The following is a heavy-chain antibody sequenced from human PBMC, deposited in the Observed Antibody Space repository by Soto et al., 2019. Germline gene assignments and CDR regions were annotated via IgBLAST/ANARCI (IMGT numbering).Heavy chain of an antibody. CDR1: GDTFTSYY. CDR2: INPSDGNT. J-gene: IGHJ5*02. V-gene: IGHV1-46*01. CDR3: ARVVKSGADNWFDP. Sequence: ASVKVSCKASGDTFTSYYMHWVGQAPGQGLELLGIINPSDGNTSYAQKFQGRVTMTRDTSTSTVYMELRSLRPEDTAVYYCARVVKSGADNWFDPRREGTPVAAP.